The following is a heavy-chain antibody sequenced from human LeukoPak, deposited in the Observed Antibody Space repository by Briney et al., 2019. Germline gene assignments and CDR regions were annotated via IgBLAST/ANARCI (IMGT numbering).Heavy chain of an antibody. Sequence: SETLSLTCTVSGGSISSYYWSWIRQPPGKGLEWIGYIYYSGSTNYNPSLKSRVTISVDTSKNQFSLKLSSVTAADTAVYYCASGGGWFAYFDYWGQGTLVTVSS. D-gene: IGHD6-19*01. CDR3: ASGGGWFAYFDY. J-gene: IGHJ4*02. V-gene: IGHV4-59*01. CDR1: GGSISSYY. CDR2: IYYSGST.